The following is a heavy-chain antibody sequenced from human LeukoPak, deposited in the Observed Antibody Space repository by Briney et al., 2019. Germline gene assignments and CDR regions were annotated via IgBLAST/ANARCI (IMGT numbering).Heavy chain of an antibody. V-gene: IGHV1-2*06. D-gene: IGHD3-16*02. Sequence: ASVKVSCKASGYTFTGYYMHWVRQAPGQGLEWMGRINPNSGGTNYAQKFQGRVTMTRDTSISTAYMVLSRLRSDDTAVYYCARGLYDYVWGSYRLNWFDPWGQGTLVTVSS. CDR2: INPNSGGT. J-gene: IGHJ5*02. CDR3: ARGLYDYVWGSYRLNWFDP. CDR1: GYTFTGYY.